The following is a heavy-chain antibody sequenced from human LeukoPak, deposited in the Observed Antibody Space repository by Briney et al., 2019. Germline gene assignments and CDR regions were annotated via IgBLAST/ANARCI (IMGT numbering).Heavy chain of an antibody. J-gene: IGHJ4*02. V-gene: IGHV1-18*01. Sequence: ASVKVSCKTSDYSFSSYGFTWVRQAPGQGLEWMGWISAFTGNTTYAQKFQGRVTMTTDSTSSTAYMELRSLTSDDTAVYYCARDLGYYYDSSGYDDYWGQGTLVTVSS. D-gene: IGHD3-22*01. CDR1: DYSFSSYG. CDR3: ARDLGYYYDSSGYDDY. CDR2: ISAFTGNT.